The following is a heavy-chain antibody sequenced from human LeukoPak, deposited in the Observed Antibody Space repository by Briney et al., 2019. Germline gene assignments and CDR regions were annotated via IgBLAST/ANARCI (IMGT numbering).Heavy chain of an antibody. J-gene: IGHJ4*02. CDR3: AKGLLGEGLTRYHFDY. V-gene: IGHV3-30*18. CDR2: ISYYGSNK. Sequence: GGSLRLSCSASGFTFSSYGMHWVRQAPGKGLEWVAVISYYGSNKYYADSVKGRFTISRDNSKNTLYVQMNSLRPEDTAVYYCAKGLLGEGLTRYHFDYWRQGTMVTVCS. D-gene: IGHD1-26*01. CDR1: GFTFSSYG.